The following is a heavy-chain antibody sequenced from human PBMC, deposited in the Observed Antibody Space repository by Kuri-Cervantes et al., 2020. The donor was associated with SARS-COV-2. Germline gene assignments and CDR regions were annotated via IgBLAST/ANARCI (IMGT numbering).Heavy chain of an antibody. CDR3: ARDRYDFWSGLGYYYYGMDV. CDR2: INSDGSST. V-gene: IGHV3-74*01. CDR1: GFTFSSYW. D-gene: IGHD3-3*01. J-gene: IGHJ6*02. Sequence: GESLKISCAASGFTFSSYWMHWVRQAPGKGLVWVSRINSDGSSTSYADSVKGRFTISRDNAKNTLYLQMNSRRAEDTAVYYCARDRYDFWSGLGYYYYGMDVWGQGTTVTVSS.